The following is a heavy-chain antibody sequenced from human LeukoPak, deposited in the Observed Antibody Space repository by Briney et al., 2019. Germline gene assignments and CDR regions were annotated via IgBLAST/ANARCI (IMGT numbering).Heavy chain of an antibody. CDR1: GGSISSYY. CDR2: IYYSGST. D-gene: IGHD1-14*01. CDR3: ARRPGNWFDP. V-gene: IGHV4-59*01. Sequence: PSEILSLTCTVSGGSISSYYWSWIRQPPGKGLEWIGYIYYSGSTNYNPSLKSRVTISVDTSKNQFSLKLSSVTAADTAVYYCARRPGNWFDPWGQGTLVTVSS. J-gene: IGHJ5*02.